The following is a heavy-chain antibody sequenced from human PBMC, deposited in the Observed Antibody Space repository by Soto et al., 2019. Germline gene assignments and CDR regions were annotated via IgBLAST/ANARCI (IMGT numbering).Heavy chain of an antibody. CDR2: ISGSGGST. Sequence: GESLKISCAASGFTFSSYAMSWVRQAPGKGLEWVSAISGSGGSTYYADSVKGRFTISRDNSKNTLYLQMNSLRAEDTAVYYCAIDKGNFGEGDYGGQGTLVTVSS. J-gene: IGHJ4*02. CDR3: AIDKGNFGEGDY. D-gene: IGHD3-16*01. CDR1: GFTFSSYA. V-gene: IGHV3-23*01.